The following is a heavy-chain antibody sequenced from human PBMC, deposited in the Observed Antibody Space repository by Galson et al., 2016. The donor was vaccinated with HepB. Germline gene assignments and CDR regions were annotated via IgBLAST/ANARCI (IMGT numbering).Heavy chain of an antibody. D-gene: IGHD3-22*01. V-gene: IGHV1-3*01. Sequence: SVKVSCKASGYTFTNYAMHWVRQASGQRLEWMGWINAGNGNTKYSQKFQGRVTITRDTSASTAYMELSSLRSEDTAVYYCVRDHYDSSGYPYNWFDPWGQGTLVTVSS. CDR1: GYTFTNYA. CDR2: INAGNGNT. J-gene: IGHJ5*02. CDR3: VRDHYDSSGYPYNWFDP.